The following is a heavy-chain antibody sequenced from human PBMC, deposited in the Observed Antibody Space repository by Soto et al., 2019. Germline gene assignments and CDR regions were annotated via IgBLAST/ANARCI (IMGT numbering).Heavy chain of an antibody. V-gene: IGHV1-69*13. Sequence: SVKVCCKASGGTFSSYAISWVRQAPGQGLEWMGGIIPIFGTANYAQKFQGRVTITADESTSTAYMELSSLRSEDTAVYYCARDMNIVVVVAAGARYNWFDPWGQGTLVTVSS. CDR3: ARDMNIVVVVAAGARYNWFDP. D-gene: IGHD2-15*01. CDR1: GGTFSSYA. J-gene: IGHJ5*02. CDR2: IIPIFGTA.